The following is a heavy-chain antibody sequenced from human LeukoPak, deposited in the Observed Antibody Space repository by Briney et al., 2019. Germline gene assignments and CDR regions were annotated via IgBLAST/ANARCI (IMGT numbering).Heavy chain of an antibody. V-gene: IGHV3-7*04. CDR2: INEDGSEK. CDR1: GFTFSYYW. J-gene: IGHJ4*02. CDR3: ARGSSSSFDY. Sequence: GGSLRLSCAASGFTFSYYWMSWVRQAPGKGLEWVANINEDGSEKYYVDSVKGRFTISRDNAKNSLYLQMNSLRAEDTAVYYCARGSSSSFDYWGQGTLVTVSS. D-gene: IGHD6-6*01.